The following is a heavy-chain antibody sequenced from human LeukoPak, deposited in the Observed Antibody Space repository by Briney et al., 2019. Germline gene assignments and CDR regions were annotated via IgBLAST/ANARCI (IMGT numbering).Heavy chain of an antibody. J-gene: IGHJ4*02. V-gene: IGHV3-48*01. CDR3: ARDRLTSGSYFFDY. CDR1: AFTFSDYS. CDR2: ISGRSSTI. Sequence: GGSLRLSCAASAFTFSDYSMNWVRQAPGKGLEWISYISGRSSTIYYADSVRGRFTISRDNAKNSMYLQMNSPRAEDTAVYYCARDRLTSGSYFFDYWGQGTLVTVSS. D-gene: IGHD1-26*01.